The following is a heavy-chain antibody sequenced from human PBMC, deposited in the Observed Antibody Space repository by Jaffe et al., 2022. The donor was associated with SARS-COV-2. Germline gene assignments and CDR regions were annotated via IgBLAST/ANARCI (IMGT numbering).Heavy chain of an antibody. CDR3: ARVHSSSWYLDY. CDR1: GFTFSSYE. Sequence: EVQLVESGGGLVQPGGSLRLSCAASGFTFSSYEMNWVRQAPGKGLEWVSYISSSGSTIYYADSVKGRFTISRDNAKNSLYLQMNSLRAEDTAVYYCARVHSSSWYLDYWGQGTLVTVSS. J-gene: IGHJ4*02. V-gene: IGHV3-48*03. CDR2: ISSSGSTI. D-gene: IGHD6-13*01.